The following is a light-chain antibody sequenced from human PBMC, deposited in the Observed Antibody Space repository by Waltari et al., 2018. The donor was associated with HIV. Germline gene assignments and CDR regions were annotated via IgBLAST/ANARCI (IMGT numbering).Light chain of an antibody. V-gene: IGLV2-11*01. J-gene: IGLJ1*01. CDR2: DLN. CDR3: CSSAGRYTFV. CDR1: SNDVGAYNY. Sequence: QPPLTQSRSVSGSPGQSITISCTGTSNDVGAYNYVSWYQQHPGRAPKLLIFDLNRRHSGVPDRFSVSKSGNTASLTISGLQAGDEADYYCCSSAGRYTFVFGTGTKVTVL.